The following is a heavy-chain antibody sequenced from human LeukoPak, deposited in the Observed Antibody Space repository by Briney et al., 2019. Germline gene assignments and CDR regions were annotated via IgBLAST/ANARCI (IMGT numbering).Heavy chain of an antibody. Sequence: GGSLRLSCAASGFTFSRYGMHWVRQAPGKGLEWVAFIRYDGSNKYYTDSVKGRFTISRDNSKNTLYLQMNSLRVEDAAVYYCARGYSSSSLSSGYWGQGTLVTVSS. V-gene: IGHV3-30*02. CDR2: IRYDGSNK. CDR3: ARGYSSSSLSSGY. D-gene: IGHD6-6*01. CDR1: GFTFSRYG. J-gene: IGHJ4*02.